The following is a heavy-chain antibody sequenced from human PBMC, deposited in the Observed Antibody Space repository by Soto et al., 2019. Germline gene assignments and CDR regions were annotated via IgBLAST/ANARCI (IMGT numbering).Heavy chain of an antibody. D-gene: IGHD3-22*01. CDR3: ARHNYASSGYYHYYYGMDV. CDR2: INHSGST. J-gene: IGHJ6*02. CDR1: GGSGGSFSGYY. Sequence: QVQLQQWGAGLLKPSETLSLTCAVYGGSGGSFSGYYWSWIRQPPGKGLEWIGEINHSGSTNYNPSLKSRVTISVDTSKHQFSLTLSSVTAADTAVYDCARHNYASSGYYHYYYGMDVWGQGTTVTVSS. V-gene: IGHV4-34*01.